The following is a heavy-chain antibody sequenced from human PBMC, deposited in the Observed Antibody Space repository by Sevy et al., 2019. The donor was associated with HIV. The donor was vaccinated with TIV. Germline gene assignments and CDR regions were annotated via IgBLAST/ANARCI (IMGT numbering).Heavy chain of an antibody. CDR2: ISGSGGST. Sequence: GGSLRLSCAASGFTFSSYVMSWVRQAPGKGLEWVSAISGSGGSTYYADSVKGRFTISRDNSKNTLYLQMNSLRAEDTAVYYCAKDLGATITTYYFDYWGQGTLVTVSS. D-gene: IGHD5-12*01. V-gene: IGHV3-23*01. CDR3: AKDLGATITTYYFDY. J-gene: IGHJ4*02. CDR1: GFTFSSYV.